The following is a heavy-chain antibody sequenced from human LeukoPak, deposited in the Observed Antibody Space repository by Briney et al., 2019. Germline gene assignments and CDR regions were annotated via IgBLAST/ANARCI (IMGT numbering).Heavy chain of an antibody. Sequence: PGRSLRLSCAASGFTFDDYAMHWVRQAPGKGLEWVSLISWDGGSTYYADSVKGRFTISRDNSKNSLYLQMNSLRAEDTALYYCAKDARYDSSGYYYSYFDYWGQGTLVTVSS. CDR2: ISWDGGST. J-gene: IGHJ4*02. CDR3: AKDARYDSSGYYYSYFDY. D-gene: IGHD3-22*01. V-gene: IGHV3-43D*03. CDR1: GFTFDDYA.